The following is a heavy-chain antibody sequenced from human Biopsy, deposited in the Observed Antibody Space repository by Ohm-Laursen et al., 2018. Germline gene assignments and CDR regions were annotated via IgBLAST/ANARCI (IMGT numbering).Heavy chain of an antibody. V-gene: IGHV4-61*05. CDR2: IYYSGTT. J-gene: IGHJ4*02. D-gene: IGHD2-21*02. CDR3: ARDVAVTVIRGLYY. CDR1: GGSISNNNYY. Sequence: SETLSLTCTVSGGSISNNNYYWGWIRQPPGKGLEWIGHIYYSGTTDYSPSLKSRVTISIDKSKNQFFLKLSSVTAEDTAVYYCARDVAVTVIRGLYYWGQGALVTVSS.